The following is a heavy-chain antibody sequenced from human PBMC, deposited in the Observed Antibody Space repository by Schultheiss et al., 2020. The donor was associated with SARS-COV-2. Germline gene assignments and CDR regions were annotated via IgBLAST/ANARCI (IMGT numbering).Heavy chain of an antibody. CDR3: ARDHRSVCSDGSCYSVY. Sequence: GGSLRLSCAASGFTFSSYAMHWVRQAPGKGLEWVAVISYDGNTEFYADSVKGRFTISRDNAKNSLYLQMNSLRAEDTAVYYCARDHRSVCSDGSCYSVYWGQGTLVTVSS. CDR2: ISYDGNTE. CDR1: GFTFSSYA. J-gene: IGHJ4*02. V-gene: IGHV3-30*07. D-gene: IGHD2-15*01.